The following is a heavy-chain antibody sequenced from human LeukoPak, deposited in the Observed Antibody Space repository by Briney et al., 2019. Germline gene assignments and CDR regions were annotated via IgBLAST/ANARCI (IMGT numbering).Heavy chain of an antibody. CDR1: GGSISSDY. J-gene: IGHJ5*02. CDR2: IYYIGSA. V-gene: IGHV4-59*08. D-gene: IGHD1-1*01. CDR3: ARLLRLAEIGTNWFDP. Sequence: NPSETLSLTCTDPGGSISSDYWSWIRQPLGKGVGCMGYIYYIGSANYNPSLKRRVTISLHPSKNQFSLKLSSVTAADTAVYYCARLLRLAEIGTNWFDPWGQGTLATVSP.